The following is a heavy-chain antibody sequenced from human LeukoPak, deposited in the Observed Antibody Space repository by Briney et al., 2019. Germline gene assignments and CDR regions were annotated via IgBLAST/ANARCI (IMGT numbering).Heavy chain of an antibody. CDR2: IYYSGST. CDR3: ARRRVGATRRVYRGEFFRRPQYYFDY. V-gene: IGHV4-31*03. J-gene: IGHJ4*02. D-gene: IGHD1-26*01. Sequence: SETLSLTCTVSGGSISSGGYYWSWIRQHPGKGLEWIGYIYYSGSTYYNPSLKSRVTISVDTSKNQFSLKLSSVTAADTAVYYCARRRVGATRRVYRGEFFRRPQYYFDYWGQGTLVTVSS. CDR1: GGSISSGGYY.